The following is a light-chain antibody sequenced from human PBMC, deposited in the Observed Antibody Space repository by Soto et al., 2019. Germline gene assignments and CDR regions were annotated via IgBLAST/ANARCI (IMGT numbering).Light chain of an antibody. CDR3: QQYGTSEII. Sequence: EFELTKCPAPLPFSPFDISTLXCQTSQSLANSFIAWYQQKPGQAPRLLIYDTSSRASGIPDRFSGSGSGTDFTLTISRLETEDFAVFYCQQYGTSEIIFGQGTRLEIK. J-gene: IGKJ5*01. V-gene: IGKV3-20*01. CDR1: QSLANSF. CDR2: DTS.